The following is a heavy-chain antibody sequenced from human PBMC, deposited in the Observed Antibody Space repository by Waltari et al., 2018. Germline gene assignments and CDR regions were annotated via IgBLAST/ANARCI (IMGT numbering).Heavy chain of an antibody. J-gene: IGHJ4*02. CDR3: TRDVYGSGGDYFEP. CDR2: ITSGSTYI. D-gene: IGHD6-19*01. CDR1: GFTFSSWG. V-gene: IGHV3-21*02. Sequence: QLVESGGGLVKPGGSLRLSCSASGFTFSSWGMNWVRQAPGKGLWWIASITSGSTYIFYAVAVKGRFTISRDDAKDSLYLQVDSLRAEDTGVYYCTRDVYGSGGDYFEPWGQGTLVTVSS.